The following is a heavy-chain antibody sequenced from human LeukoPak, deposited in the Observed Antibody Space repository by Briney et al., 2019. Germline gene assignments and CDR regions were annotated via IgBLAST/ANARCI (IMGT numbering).Heavy chain of an antibody. D-gene: IGHD3-22*01. CDR2: IYTSGST. Sequence: SETLSLTCAVYGGSFSGYYWSWIRQPAGKGLEWIGRIYTSGSTNYNPSLKSRVTMSVDTSKNLFSLKLSSVTAADTAVYYCARDTSPAYYDSSGYYHFDYWGQGTLVTVSS. CDR1: GGSFSGYY. J-gene: IGHJ4*02. CDR3: ARDTSPAYYDSSGYYHFDY. V-gene: IGHV4-4*07.